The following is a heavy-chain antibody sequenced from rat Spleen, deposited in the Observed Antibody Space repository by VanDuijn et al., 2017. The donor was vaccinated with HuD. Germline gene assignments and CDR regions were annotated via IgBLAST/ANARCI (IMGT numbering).Heavy chain of an antibody. V-gene: IGHV5-22*01. D-gene: IGHD4-3*01. CDR1: GFTFSDYY. CDR2: ISYAGSST. J-gene: IGHJ2*01. CDR3: ARHNSGYGYFDY. Sequence: EVQLVESGGGLVQPGRSLKLSCAASGFTFSDYYMAWVRQAPKTGLEWVASISYAGSSTYYGDPVKGRFTISRDNAQSTVDLKMNSLRSEDTATYYCARHNSGYGYFDYWGQGVMVTVSS.